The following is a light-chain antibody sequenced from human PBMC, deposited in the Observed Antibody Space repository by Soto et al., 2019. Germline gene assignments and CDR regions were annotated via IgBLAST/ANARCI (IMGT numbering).Light chain of an antibody. Sequence: DIQVTQSRSSLPASVGDRVTITCRASQSISVWLAWYQQKAGKAPNLLIYKASRLESGVPSRFSGSGSETEFTLTISSLQPDDSATYYCQQYNTYSGTFGQGTKVDIK. CDR2: KAS. CDR3: QQYNTYSGT. V-gene: IGKV1-5*03. J-gene: IGKJ1*01. CDR1: QSISVW.